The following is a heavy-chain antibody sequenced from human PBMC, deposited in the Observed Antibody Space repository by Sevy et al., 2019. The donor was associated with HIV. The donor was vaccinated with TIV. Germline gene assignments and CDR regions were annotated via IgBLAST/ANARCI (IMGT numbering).Heavy chain of an antibody. CDR2: IRSDGTNK. V-gene: IGHV3-30*02. CDR1: RFTFSIYG. CDR3: AKDGGSMATISNFYYYGIDV. J-gene: IGHJ6*02. Sequence: GGSLRLSCAASRFTFSIYGMHWVRQAPGKGLEWVSFIRSDGTNKYYADSVKGRFTISRDTSKNTVFLQMSSLRAEDTAVYYCAKDGGSMATISNFYYYGIDVWGQGITVTVSS. D-gene: IGHD5-12*01.